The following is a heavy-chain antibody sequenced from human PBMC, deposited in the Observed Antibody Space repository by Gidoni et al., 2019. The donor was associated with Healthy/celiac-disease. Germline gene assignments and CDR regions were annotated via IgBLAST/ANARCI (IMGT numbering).Heavy chain of an antibody. CDR3: AKSTGLRDAFDI. CDR1: GFTFSSYA. Sequence: EVQLLESGGGLVQPGGSLRLSCAASGFTFSSYAMSWVRQAPGKGLEWVSAISGSGGSTYYADPVKGRFTISRDNSKNTLYLQMNSLRAEDTAVYYCAKSTGLRDAFDIWGQGTMVTVSS. V-gene: IGHV3-23*01. D-gene: IGHD4-17*01. CDR2: ISGSGGST. J-gene: IGHJ3*02.